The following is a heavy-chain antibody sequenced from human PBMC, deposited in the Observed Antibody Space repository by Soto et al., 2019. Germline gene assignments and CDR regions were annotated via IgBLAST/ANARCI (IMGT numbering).Heavy chain of an antibody. V-gene: IGHV1-69*01. Sequence: QVQLVQSGAEVKKPGSSVKVSCKASGGTFSHNAISWVRQAHGPGLEWMGGIIPIFGTANYAQKFKGRVTIAADESTSTAYMELSSLRSEDTAVYYCVRGWGYDSSDYYYAYWGQGTLVTVSS. D-gene: IGHD3-22*01. CDR3: VRGWGYDSSDYYYAY. CDR1: GGTFSHNA. CDR2: IIPIFGTA. J-gene: IGHJ4*02.